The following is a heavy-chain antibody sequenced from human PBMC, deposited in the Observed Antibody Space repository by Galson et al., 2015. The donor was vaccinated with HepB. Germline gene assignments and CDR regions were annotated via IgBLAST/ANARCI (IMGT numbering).Heavy chain of an antibody. CDR3: AHRRRCVVEDAFDV. Sequence: PALVKPTQTLTLTCTFSEFSLTTSGESVAWIRQAPGKALEWLALISWNGDKRYCPSLKSRLAITKDASADQVVLVMTDMDPVDTATYFCAHRRRCVVEDAFDVWGQGTFVTVSS. CDR2: ISWNGDK. J-gene: IGHJ3*01. V-gene: IGHV2-5*01. CDR1: EFSLTTSGES. D-gene: IGHD2-21*01.